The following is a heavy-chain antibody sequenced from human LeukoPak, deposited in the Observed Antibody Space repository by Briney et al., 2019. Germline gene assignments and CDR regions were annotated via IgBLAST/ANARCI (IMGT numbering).Heavy chain of an antibody. Sequence: GGSLRLSCEVSGNGFSSYAMSWVRQAPGKGPEWVSVIRESGDSTAYAASVTGRFTISRDNSKKTLYLQMNSLRAEDTAVYYCARDSGGYYYDTWGQGTLVTVSS. CDR3: ARDSGGYYYDT. CDR1: GNGFSSYA. V-gene: IGHV3-23*01. CDR2: IRESGDST. J-gene: IGHJ4*02. D-gene: IGHD3-22*01.